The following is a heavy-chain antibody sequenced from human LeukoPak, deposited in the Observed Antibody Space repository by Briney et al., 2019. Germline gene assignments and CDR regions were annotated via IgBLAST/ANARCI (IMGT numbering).Heavy chain of an antibody. D-gene: IGHD5-12*01. CDR3: ARWLRMPVRSKFKALDY. CDR2: INHSGST. Sequence: SETLSLTCAVYGGSFSGYYWSWIRQPPGKGLEWIGEINHSGSTNYNPSLKSRVTISVDTSKNQFSLKLRSVTAADTAVYYCARWLRMPVRSKFKALDYWGQGTLVTVSS. CDR1: GGSFSGYY. J-gene: IGHJ4*02. V-gene: IGHV4-34*01.